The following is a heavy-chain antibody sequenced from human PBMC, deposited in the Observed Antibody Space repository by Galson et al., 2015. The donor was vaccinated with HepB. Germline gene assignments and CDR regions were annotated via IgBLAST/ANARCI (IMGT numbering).Heavy chain of an antibody. J-gene: IGHJ4*02. CDR1: GYTFTSYA. D-gene: IGHD5-24*01. CDR3: ARDRRDGYNLHSFDY. Sequence: SVKVSCKASGYTFTSYAMHWVRQAPGQRLEWMGWINAGNGNTKYSQKFQGRVTITRDTSASTAYMELSSLRSEDTAVYYCARDRRDGYNLHSFDYWGQGTLVTVSS. V-gene: IGHV1-3*01. CDR2: INAGNGNT.